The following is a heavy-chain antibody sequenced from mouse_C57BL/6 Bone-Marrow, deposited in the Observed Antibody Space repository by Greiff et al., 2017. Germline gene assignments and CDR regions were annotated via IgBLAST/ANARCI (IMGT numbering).Heavy chain of an antibody. V-gene: IGHV1-61*01. CDR3: ARIYDGYDY. CDR2: IYPSDSET. J-gene: IGHJ2*01. Sequence: VQLQQPGAELVRPGSSVKLSCKASGYTFTSYWMDWVKQRPGQGLEWIGNIYPSDSETHYNQKFKDKATLTVDKSSSTAYMQLSSLTSEDSAVYSCARIYDGYDYWGQGTTLTVSS. CDR1: GYTFTSYW. D-gene: IGHD2-3*01.